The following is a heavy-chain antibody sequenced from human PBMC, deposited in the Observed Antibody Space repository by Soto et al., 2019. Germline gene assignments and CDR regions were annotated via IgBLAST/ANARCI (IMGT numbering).Heavy chain of an antibody. D-gene: IGHD1-26*01. CDR3: ARGIRSGSYPLDY. CDR1: GFTVSSNY. J-gene: IGHJ4*02. Sequence: EVQLVESGGGLVQPGGSLRLSCAASGFTVSSNYMSWVRQAPGKGLEWVSVIYSGGSTYYADSVKGRFTISRHNSKNTLYLQMNRLRTEDTAVYYCARGIRSGSYPLDYGGQGTLFTVSS. V-gene: IGHV3-53*04. CDR2: IYSGGST.